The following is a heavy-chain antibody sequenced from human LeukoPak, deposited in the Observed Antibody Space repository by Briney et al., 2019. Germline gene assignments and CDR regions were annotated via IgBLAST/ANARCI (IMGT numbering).Heavy chain of an antibody. D-gene: IGHD5-18*01. V-gene: IGHV4-34*01. J-gene: IGHJ4*02. Sequence: PSETLSLTCAVYGGSFSGYYWSWIRQPPGKGLEWIGEINHSGRTNYNPSLKSRVTISVDTSKNQFSLKLSSVTAADTAVYYCARGYSYGYRVDYWGQGTLVTVSS. CDR3: ARGYSYGYRVDY. CDR1: GGSFSGYY. CDR2: INHSGRT.